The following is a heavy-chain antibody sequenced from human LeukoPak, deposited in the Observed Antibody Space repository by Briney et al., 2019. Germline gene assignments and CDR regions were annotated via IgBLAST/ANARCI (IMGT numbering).Heavy chain of an antibody. CDR1: GGSISSYY. D-gene: IGHD6-13*01. CDR2: IYTSGST. J-gene: IGHJ5*02. Sequence: SETLSLTCTVSGGSISSYYWSWIRQPAGKGLEWIGRIYTSGSTNYNPSLKSRVTMSVDTSKNQYSLKLSSVTAADTAVYYCAKQQLVLGWFDPWGQGTLVTVSS. CDR3: AKQQLVLGWFDP. V-gene: IGHV4-4*07.